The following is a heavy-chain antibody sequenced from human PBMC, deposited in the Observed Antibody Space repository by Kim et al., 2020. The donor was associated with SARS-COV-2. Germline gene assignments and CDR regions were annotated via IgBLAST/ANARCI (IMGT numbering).Heavy chain of an antibody. D-gene: IGHD7-27*01. Sequence: GGSLRLSCAASGFTVGDYYMSWVRRAPGKGLEWLSYISSSGRTIYYADSVKGRFTISRDDAKNSLFLQMNSLRAEDTAVYYCAREPNWEHFDYCGRGTLV. CDR2: ISSSGRTI. CDR3: AREPNWEHFDY. J-gene: IGHJ4*02. CDR1: GFTVGDYY. V-gene: IGHV3-11*01.